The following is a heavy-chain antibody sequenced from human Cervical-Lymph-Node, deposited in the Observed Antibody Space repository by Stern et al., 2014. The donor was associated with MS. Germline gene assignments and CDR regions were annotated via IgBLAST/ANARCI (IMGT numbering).Heavy chain of an antibody. J-gene: IGHJ6*02. CDR3: AKDRNRGYSYGYSYGMDV. CDR1: GFTFDDYA. D-gene: IGHD5-18*01. Sequence: EVKLVESGGGLVQPGRSLRLSCAASGFTFDDYAMHWVRQAPGKGLEWVSGISWNSGSIGYADSVKGRFTISRDNAKNSLYLQMNSLRAEDTALYYCAKDRNRGYSYGYSYGMDVWGQGTTVTVSS. CDR2: ISWNSGSI. V-gene: IGHV3-9*01.